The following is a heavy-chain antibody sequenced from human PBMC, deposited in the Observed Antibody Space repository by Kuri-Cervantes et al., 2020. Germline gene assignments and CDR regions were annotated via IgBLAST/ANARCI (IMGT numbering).Heavy chain of an antibody. J-gene: IGHJ6*03. CDR2: IYYSGST. Sequence: ESLKISCAASGFTFSNAWMSWVRQAPGKGLEWIGYIYYSGSTNYNPSLKSRVTISVDTSKNQFSLKLSSVTAADTAVYYCARGGVWFRSDYYYYMDVWGKGTTVTVSS. V-gene: IGHV4-59*08. D-gene: IGHD3-10*01. CDR3: ARGGVWFRSDYYYYMDV. CDR1: GFTFSNAW.